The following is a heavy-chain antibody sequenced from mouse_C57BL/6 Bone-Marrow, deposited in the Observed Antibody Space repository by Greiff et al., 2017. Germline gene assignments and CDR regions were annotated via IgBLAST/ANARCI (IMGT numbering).Heavy chain of an antibody. CDR1: GFTFSSYG. D-gene: IGHD1-1*01. CDR2: ISSGGSYT. Sequence: EVQLVESGGDLVKPGGSLKLSCAASGFTFSSYGMSWVRQTPDKRLEWVATISSGGSYTYYPDSVKGRFTISRDNAKNTLYLQMSSLKSEDTAMYYCARQDYGSSGAWCAYWGQGTLVTVSA. J-gene: IGHJ3*01. CDR3: ARQDYGSSGAWCAY. V-gene: IGHV5-6*01.